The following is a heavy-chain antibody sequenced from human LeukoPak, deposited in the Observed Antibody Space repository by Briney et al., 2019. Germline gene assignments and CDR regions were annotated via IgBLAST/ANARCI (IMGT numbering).Heavy chain of an antibody. CDR1: GGSISSGDYY. J-gene: IGHJ5*02. CDR2: IYYSGST. V-gene: IGHV4-30-4*01. Sequence: SETLSLTCTVSGGSISSGDYYWSWIRQPPGKGLEWIGYIYYSGSTYHNPSLKSRVTISVDTSKNQFSLKLSSVTAADTAVYYCARDRILYDSSGYYTGVYNWFDPWGQGTLVTVSS. CDR3: ARDRILYDSSGYYTGVYNWFDP. D-gene: IGHD3-22*01.